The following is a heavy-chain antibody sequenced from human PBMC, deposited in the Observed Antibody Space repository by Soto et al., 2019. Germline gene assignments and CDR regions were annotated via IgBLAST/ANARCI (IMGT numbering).Heavy chain of an antibody. CDR1: GGSISSSNW. CDR3: ASSSRGKWTTVVTEAAFDI. Sequence: PSETLSLTCAVSGGSISSSNWWSWVRQPPGKGLEWIGEIYHSGSTNYNPSLKSRVTISVDKSKNQFSLKLSSVTAADTAVYYFASSSRGKWTTVVTEAAFDIWGQGTMVTVSS. V-gene: IGHV4-4*02. CDR2: IYHSGST. D-gene: IGHD4-17*01. J-gene: IGHJ3*02.